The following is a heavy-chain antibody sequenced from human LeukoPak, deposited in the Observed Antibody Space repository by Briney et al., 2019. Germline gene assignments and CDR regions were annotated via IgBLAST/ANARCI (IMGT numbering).Heavy chain of an antibody. CDR1: GGSISGSY. J-gene: IGHJ4*02. V-gene: IGHV4-59*08. CDR3: ARYDVLRSVDY. Sequence: SETLSLTCTVSGGSISGSYWSWIRQPPGKRLEWIGYIYYTGSASSHPSLKSRVTISIDTSKNQFSLKLSSVTAADTAVYYCARYDVLRSVDYWGQGTLVTISS. CDR2: IYYTGSA. D-gene: IGHD3-9*01.